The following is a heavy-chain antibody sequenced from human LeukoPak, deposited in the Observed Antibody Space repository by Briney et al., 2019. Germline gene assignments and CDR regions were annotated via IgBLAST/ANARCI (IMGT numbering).Heavy chain of an antibody. V-gene: IGHV4-59*01. J-gene: IGHJ6*03. CDR3: ARVGGYYGSLPYYYYYMDV. D-gene: IGHD3-10*01. CDR2: IYYSGST. CDR1: GGSISSYY. Sequence: SETLSLTCTVSGGSISSYYWSWIRQPPGKGLEWIGYIYYSGSTNYNPSLKSRVTISVDTSKNQFSLKLSSVTAADTAVYYCARVGGYYGSLPYYYYYMDVWGKGTTVTISS.